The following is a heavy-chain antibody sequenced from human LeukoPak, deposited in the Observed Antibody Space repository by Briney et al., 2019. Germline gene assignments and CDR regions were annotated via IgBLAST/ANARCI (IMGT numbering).Heavy chain of an antibody. CDR2: IRYDGNNK. CDR1: GFTFSSYG. V-gene: IGHV3-30*02. D-gene: IGHD3-9*01. CDR3: AKGRYYNILTGYYVRRGLDY. Sequence: GGSLRLSCAASGFTFSSYGMHWVRQAPGKGLEWVAFIRYDGNNKYYGDSMKGRFTISRDNSKNRLYLQMNSLRAEDTAVYYCAKGRYYNILTGYYVRRGLDYWGQGTLVTVSS. J-gene: IGHJ4*02.